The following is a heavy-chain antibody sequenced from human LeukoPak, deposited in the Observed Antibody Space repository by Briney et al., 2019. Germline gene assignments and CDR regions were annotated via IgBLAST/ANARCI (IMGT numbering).Heavy chain of an antibody. CDR2: IYYSGST. CDR3: AREPAAIILGLNWFDP. V-gene: IGHV4-39*02. Sequence: PSETLSLTCTVSGGSISSSSYYWGWIRQPPGTGLEWIGSIYYSGSTYYNPSLKSRVTISVDTSKNQFSLKLSSVTAADTAVYYCAREPAAIILGLNWFDPWGQGTLVTVSS. CDR1: GGSISSSSYY. J-gene: IGHJ5*02. D-gene: IGHD2-2*01.